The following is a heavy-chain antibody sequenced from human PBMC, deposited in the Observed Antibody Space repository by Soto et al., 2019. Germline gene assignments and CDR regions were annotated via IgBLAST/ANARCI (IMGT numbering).Heavy chain of an antibody. Sequence: GGALRLSCGASGFTFSSYANSLGRPAPGKGLEWVSAISGSGGSTYYADSVKGRFTISRDNSKNTLYLQMNSLRAEDTAVYYCAKDTGYGDYLSGFDYWGQGTLVTVSS. CDR3: AKDTGYGDYLSGFDY. V-gene: IGHV3-23*01. CDR2: ISGSGGST. CDR1: GFTFSSYA. D-gene: IGHD4-17*01. J-gene: IGHJ4*02.